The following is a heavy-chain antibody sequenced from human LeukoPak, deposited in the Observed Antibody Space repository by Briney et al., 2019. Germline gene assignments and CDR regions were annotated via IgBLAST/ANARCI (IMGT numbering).Heavy chain of an antibody. CDR2: ISGGGGIT. CDR1: AFTFSRSA. D-gene: IGHD4-17*01. V-gene: IGHV3-23*01. J-gene: IGHJ4*02. Sequence: GGLRLSCAASAFTFSRSAMSWVRQAPGKGLEWVSVISGGGGITNYADSVKGRFTISRDNSNNTLSLQMNSLRVEDTAVYYCAKGGSTVTTGDVVDYWGQGTLVTVSS. CDR3: AKGGSTVTTGDVVDY.